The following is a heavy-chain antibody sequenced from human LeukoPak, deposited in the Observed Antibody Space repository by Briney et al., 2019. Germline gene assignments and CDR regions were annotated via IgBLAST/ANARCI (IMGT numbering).Heavy chain of an antibody. J-gene: IGHJ3*02. V-gene: IGHV1-46*01. CDR3: AREYYGWGTAPHFDI. D-gene: IGHD3-10*01. CDR2: INPSGGST. Sequence: ASVKVSCKASGYTFTSYYMHWVRHPPGQGLEWMGIINPSGGSTSYAQKFQGRVTMTRHTSTSTVYMELSSVRSEDTAVYYCAREYYGWGTAPHFDIWGQGTIVTVSS. CDR1: GYTFTSYY.